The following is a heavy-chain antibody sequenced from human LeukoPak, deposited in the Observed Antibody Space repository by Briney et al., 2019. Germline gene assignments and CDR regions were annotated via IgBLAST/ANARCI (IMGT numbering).Heavy chain of an antibody. D-gene: IGHD6-19*01. Sequence: GGSLRLSCAASGFTFSTYAMHWVRQAPGKGLEWVAMIWYNGKNKHYADSVKGRFTISRDNSKNTLDLQMNSLRADDTAVYYCVRDPSNSGWAFDYWGQGTQVTVSS. CDR3: VRDPSNSGWAFDY. V-gene: IGHV3-33*01. CDR2: IWYNGKNK. J-gene: IGHJ4*02. CDR1: GFTFSTYA.